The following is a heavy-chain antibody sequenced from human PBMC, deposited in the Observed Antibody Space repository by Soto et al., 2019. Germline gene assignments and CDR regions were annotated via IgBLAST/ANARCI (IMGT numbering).Heavy chain of an antibody. J-gene: IGHJ4*02. Sequence: PSETLSLTCTVSGGSISSSSYYWGWIRQPPGKGLEWIGSIYYSGSTYYSPSLKSRVTISVDTSKNQFSLKLSSVTAADTAVYYCARYTYYYGSGSPKQYYFDYWGQGTLVTVSS. CDR1: GGSISSSSYY. D-gene: IGHD3-10*01. CDR3: ARYTYYYGSGSPKQYYFDY. CDR2: IYYSGST. V-gene: IGHV4-39*01.